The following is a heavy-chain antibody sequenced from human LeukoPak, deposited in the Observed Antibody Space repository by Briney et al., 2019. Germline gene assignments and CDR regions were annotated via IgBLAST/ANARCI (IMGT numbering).Heavy chain of an antibody. V-gene: IGHV3-48*04. CDR2: IGNSDTTI. Sequence: YPGGSLRLSCAASGFTFSSYAMSWVRQAPEKGLEWVSYIGNSDTTIYYADSVKGRFTISRDNAKNSLYLQMNSLRVEDTAVYYCARAAGWLDPWGQGTLVTVSS. CDR1: GFTFSSYA. J-gene: IGHJ5*02. CDR3: ARAAGWLDP.